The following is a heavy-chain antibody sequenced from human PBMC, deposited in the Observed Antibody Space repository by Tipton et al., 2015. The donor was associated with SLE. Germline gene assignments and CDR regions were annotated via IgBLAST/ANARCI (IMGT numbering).Heavy chain of an antibody. D-gene: IGHD3-16*02. CDR1: GLTFSSYA. CDR2: ISYDGSNK. V-gene: IGHV3-30*04. Sequence: SLRLSCAASGLTFSSYAMHWVRQAPGKGREGVAVISYDGSNKYYADSVKGRFTISRDNSKNTLYLQMNSLRAEDTAVYYCAREWSMITFGGVISDAFDIWGQGTMVTVSS. CDR3: AREWSMITFGGVISDAFDI. J-gene: IGHJ3*02.